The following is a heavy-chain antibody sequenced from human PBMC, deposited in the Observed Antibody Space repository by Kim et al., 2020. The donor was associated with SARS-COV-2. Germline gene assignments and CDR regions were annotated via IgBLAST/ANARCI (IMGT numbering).Heavy chain of an antibody. CDR3: TRDSSFGGHSYFDY. CDR2: IRSKAYGGTT. J-gene: IGHJ4*02. Sequence: GGSLRLSCTASGFTFGDYAMSWVRQAPGKGLEWVGFIRSKAYGGTTEYAASVKGRFTISRDDSKSIAYLQMNSLKTEDTAVYYCTRDSSFGGHSYFDYWGQGTLVTVSS. V-gene: IGHV3-49*04. D-gene: IGHD2-15*01. CDR1: GFTFGDYA.